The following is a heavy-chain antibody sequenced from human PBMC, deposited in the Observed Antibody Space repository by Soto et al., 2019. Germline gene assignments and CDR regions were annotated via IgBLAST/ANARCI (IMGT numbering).Heavy chain of an antibody. CDR3: AGNYDSSGYYGY. J-gene: IGHJ4*02. V-gene: IGHV3-74*01. D-gene: IGHD3-22*01. CDR1: GFTVSISG. CDR2: INSDGSST. Sequence: GWSLRLSCAASGFTVSISGMHWVCQAQGKGLVWVSRINSDGSSTSYADSVKGRFTISRDNAKNTLYLQMNSLRAEDTAVYYCAGNYDSSGYYGYWGQGTLVTVSS.